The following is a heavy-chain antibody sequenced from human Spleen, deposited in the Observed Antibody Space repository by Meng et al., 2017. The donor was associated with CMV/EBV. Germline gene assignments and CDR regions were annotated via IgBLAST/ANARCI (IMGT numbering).Heavy chain of an antibody. CDR1: GVTCRSYW. D-gene: IGHD3-22*01. CDR3: ARDRPYYDTSGLAGDY. CDR2: TNSDGSIT. J-gene: IGHJ4*02. V-gene: IGHV3-74*01. Sequence: SGVTCRSYWMHWVRQAPGKGLVWVSRTNSDGSITSYADSVKGRFTISRDNAKNTLYLQMNSLRAEDTAVYYCARDRPYYDTSGLAGDYWGQGTLVTVSS.